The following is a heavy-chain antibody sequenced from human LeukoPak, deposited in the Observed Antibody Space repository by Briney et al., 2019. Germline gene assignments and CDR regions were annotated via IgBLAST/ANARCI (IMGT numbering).Heavy chain of an antibody. CDR1: GYTFTNYW. V-gene: IGHV5-51*01. D-gene: IGHD4/OR15-4a*01. CDR2: IYPGDSDT. J-gene: IGHJ4*02. CDR3: ARHIGLTTRYFDY. Sequence: GESLKISCKASGYTFTNYWIAWVRQMPGKGLEWMGMIYPGDSDTRYSPSFQGHVTISADKPITTAYLQWSSLKASDTAIYYCARHIGLTTRYFDYWGQGTVVTVSS.